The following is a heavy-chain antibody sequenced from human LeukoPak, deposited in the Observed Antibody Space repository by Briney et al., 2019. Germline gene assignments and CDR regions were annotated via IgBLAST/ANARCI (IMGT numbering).Heavy chain of an antibody. CDR1: GGSISSYY. CDR2: IYYSGST. CDR3: ARVTGYRIEDYFDY. Sequence: SETLSLTCTVSGGSISSYYWSWIRQPPGKGLEWIGYIYYSGSTNYNPSLKSRVTISVETPKNEFSLKLRSVTAADTAVYYCARVTGYRIEDYFDYWGQGTLVTVSS. D-gene: IGHD6-13*01. J-gene: IGHJ4*02. V-gene: IGHV4-59*01.